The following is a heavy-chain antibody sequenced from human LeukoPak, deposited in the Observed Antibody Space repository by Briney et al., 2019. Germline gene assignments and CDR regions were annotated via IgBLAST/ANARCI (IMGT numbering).Heavy chain of an antibody. J-gene: IGHJ4*02. CDR1: GFTFSSYA. D-gene: IGHD6-19*01. V-gene: IGHV3-23*01. CDR3: AKGKQWLVPHYFDY. CDR2: ISESGCST. Sequence: GGSLRLSCAASGFTFSSYAMLWVRQAPGKAREWVSPISESGCSTLYADSVKGRFTNSRDNSKNTLYLQMNSLRAEDTAVYYCAKGKQWLVPHYFDYGGQGTLVTVSS.